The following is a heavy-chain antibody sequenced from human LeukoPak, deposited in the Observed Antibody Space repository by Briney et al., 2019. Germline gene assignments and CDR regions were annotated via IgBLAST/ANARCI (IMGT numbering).Heavy chain of an antibody. CDR2: ISSSSSYI. CDR1: GFTFSSYS. D-gene: IGHD2-2*01. CDR3: ARDYLVVPAAMWWFDP. J-gene: IGHJ5*02. V-gene: IGHV3-21*01. Sequence: GGSLRLSCAASGFTFSSYSMNWVRQAPGKGLDWVSSISSSSSYIYYADSVKGRFTISRDNAKNSLYLQMNSLRAEDTAVYYCARDYLVVPAAMWWFDPWGQGTLVTVSS.